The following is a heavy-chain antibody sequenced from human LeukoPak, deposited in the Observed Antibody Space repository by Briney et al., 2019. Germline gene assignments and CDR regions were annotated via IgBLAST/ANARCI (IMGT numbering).Heavy chain of an antibody. J-gene: IGHJ4*02. D-gene: IGHD1-26*01. CDR1: GYTFIDYY. Sequence: ASVKVSCKASGYTFIDYYIYWVRQAPGQGLEWMGWINRNSGGTNYAQKFQGRVTMTSDTSISTAYMELSRLKSDDTAVYYCARSGGGNYFGFFDCWGQGTLVTVSS. CDR3: ARSGGGNYFGFFDC. V-gene: IGHV1-2*02. CDR2: INRNSGGT.